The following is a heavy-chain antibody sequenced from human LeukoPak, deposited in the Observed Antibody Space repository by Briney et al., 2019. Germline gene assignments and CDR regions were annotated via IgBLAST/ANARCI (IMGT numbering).Heavy chain of an antibody. CDR3: ARGHTGYSSGWYNY. V-gene: IGHV4-34*01. Sequence: SETLSLTCAVYGGSFSGYYWSWIRQPPGKGLEWIGEINHSGSTNYNPSLKSRVTISVDTSKDQFSLKLSSVTAADTAVYYCARGHTGYSSGWYNYWGQGTLVTVSS. CDR1: GGSFSGYY. J-gene: IGHJ4*02. D-gene: IGHD6-19*01. CDR2: INHSGST.